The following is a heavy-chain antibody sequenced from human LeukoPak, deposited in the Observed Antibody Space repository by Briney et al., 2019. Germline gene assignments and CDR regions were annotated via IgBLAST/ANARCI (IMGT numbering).Heavy chain of an antibody. Sequence: SETLSLTCTVSGGSISSGGYYWSWIRQHPGKGLEWIGYIYYSGSTYYNPSLKSRVTISVDTSKNQFSLKLSSVTAADTAAYYCARVSGGNCFDYWGQGTLVTVSS. CDR3: ARVSGGNCFDY. CDR2: IYYSGST. D-gene: IGHD4-23*01. CDR1: GGSISSGGYY. V-gene: IGHV4-31*03. J-gene: IGHJ4*02.